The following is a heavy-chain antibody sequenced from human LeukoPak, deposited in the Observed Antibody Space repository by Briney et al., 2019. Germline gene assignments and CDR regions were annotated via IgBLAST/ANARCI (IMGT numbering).Heavy chain of an antibody. CDR3: ARTIEQLGYCSSTSCLDAFDI. CDR1: GYTFTSYY. CDR2: INPSGGST. D-gene: IGHD2-2*01. Sequence: ASVKVSCKASGYTFTSYYMHWVRQAPGQGLGWMGIINPSGGSTSYAQKFQGRVTMTRDTSTSTVYMELSSLRSEDTAVYYCARTIEQLGYCSSTSCLDAFDIWGQGTMVTVSS. V-gene: IGHV1-46*03. J-gene: IGHJ3*02.